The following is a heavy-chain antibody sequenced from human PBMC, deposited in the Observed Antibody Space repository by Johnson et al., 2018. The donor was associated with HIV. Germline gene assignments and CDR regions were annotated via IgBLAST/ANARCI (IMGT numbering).Heavy chain of an antibody. D-gene: IGHD4-23*01. Sequence: VLLVESGGGVVQPGGSLRLSCAGSGFNVSDNYMSWVRQAPGKGLEWVSVIYSGGSTYYADSVKCRFTISRDNSKNTLYLQMNSLRAEDTAVYYCANGLSTVVTDAFDIWGQGTMVTVSS. J-gene: IGHJ3*02. CDR2: IYSGGST. V-gene: IGHV3-66*02. CDR1: GFNVSDNY. CDR3: ANGLSTVVTDAFDI.